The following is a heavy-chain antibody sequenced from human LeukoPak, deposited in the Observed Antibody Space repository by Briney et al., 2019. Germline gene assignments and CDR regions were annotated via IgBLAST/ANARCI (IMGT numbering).Heavy chain of an antibody. V-gene: IGHV3-11*06. CDR3: ARDFKRLGSGSQGDY. D-gene: IGHD3-10*01. CDR2: ISSSSSYT. J-gene: IGHJ4*02. Sequence: GGSLRLSCAASGFTFSDYYMSWIRQAPGKGLEWVSYISSSSSYTNYADSVKGRFTISRDNAKNSLYLQMNSPRAEDTAVYYCARDFKRLGSGSQGDYWGQGTLVTVSS. CDR1: GFTFSDYY.